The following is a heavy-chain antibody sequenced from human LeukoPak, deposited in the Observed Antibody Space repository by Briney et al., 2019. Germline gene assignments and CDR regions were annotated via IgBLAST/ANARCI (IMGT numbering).Heavy chain of an antibody. V-gene: IGHV4-38-2*01. J-gene: IGHJ4*02. D-gene: IGHD3-3*01. CDR2: IYHSGST. CDR3: ARSGRHYDFWSGYVIDY. Sequence: SETLSLTCXVSGYSISSGYYWGWIRQPPGKGLEWIGSIYHSGSTYYNPSLKSRVTISVDTSKNQFSLKLSSVTAADTAVYYCARSGRHYDFWSGYVIDYWGQGTLVTVSS. CDR1: GYSISSGYY.